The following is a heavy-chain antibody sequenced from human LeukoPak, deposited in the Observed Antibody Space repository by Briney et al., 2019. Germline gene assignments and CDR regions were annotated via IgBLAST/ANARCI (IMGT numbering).Heavy chain of an antibody. CDR2: INAGNGNT. CDR3: ARDRAYYDILTGYYNAFDY. Sequence: ASVKVSCKASGYTFTSYAMHWVRQAPGQRLEWMGWINAGNGNTKYSQKFQGRVTITRDTSASTAYMELSSLRSEDTAVYYCARDRAYYDILTGYYNAFDYWGQGTLVTVSS. V-gene: IGHV1-3*01. J-gene: IGHJ4*02. D-gene: IGHD3-9*01. CDR1: GYTFTSYA.